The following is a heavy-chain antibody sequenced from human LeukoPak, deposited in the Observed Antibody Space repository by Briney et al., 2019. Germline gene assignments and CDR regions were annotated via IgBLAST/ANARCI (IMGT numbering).Heavy chain of an antibody. CDR3: ARVGRTVVTDAFDI. J-gene: IGHJ3*02. CDR1: GGSISSYY. CDR2: IYYSGST. V-gene: IGHV4-59*08. Sequence: SETLSLTCTVAGGSISSYYWSWIRQPPGKGLEWIGYIYYSGSTNYNPSLKSRVTISVDTSKNQFSLKLSSVTAADTAVYYCARVGRTVVTDAFDIWGQGTMVTVSS. D-gene: IGHD4-23*01.